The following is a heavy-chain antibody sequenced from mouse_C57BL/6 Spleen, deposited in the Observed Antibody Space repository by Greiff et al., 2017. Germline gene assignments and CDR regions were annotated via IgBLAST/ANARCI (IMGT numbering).Heavy chain of an antibody. Sequence: QVTLKESGPGILQPSQTLSLTCSFSGFSLSTFGMGVGWIRQPSGKGLEWLAHIWWDDDKYYNPALKSRLTISKDTSKNQVFLKIANVDTADTATYYCARMDYYGNYKAMDYWGQGTSVTVSS. CDR3: ARMDYYGNYKAMDY. D-gene: IGHD2-1*01. CDR2: IWWDDDK. V-gene: IGHV8-8*01. CDR1: GFSLSTFGMG. J-gene: IGHJ4*01.